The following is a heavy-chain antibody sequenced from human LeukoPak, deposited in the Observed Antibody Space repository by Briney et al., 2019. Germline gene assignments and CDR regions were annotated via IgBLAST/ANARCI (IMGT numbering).Heavy chain of an antibody. CDR2: IYYSGST. J-gene: IGHJ4*02. CDR3: ARDPGYCSSTSCSTGY. Sequence: SETLSLTCTVSGGSISSGDYYWSWIRQPPGKGLEWIGYIYYSGSTYYNPSLKSRVTISVDTSKNQFSLELSSVTAADTAVYYCARDPGYCSSTSCSTGYWGQGTLVTVSS. CDR1: GGSISSGDYY. V-gene: IGHV4-30-4*01. D-gene: IGHD2-2*02.